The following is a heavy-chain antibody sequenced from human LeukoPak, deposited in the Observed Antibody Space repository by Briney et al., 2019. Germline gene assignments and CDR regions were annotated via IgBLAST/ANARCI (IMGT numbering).Heavy chain of an antibody. CDR3: ARRSPIVVPAAIERGAFDI. Sequence: SETLSLTCSVSGGSINNYYGTWIRQAPGKGLEGIGNVYYTGTTNYNPSLKSRVTISVDTSKNQFSLKLSSVTAADTAVYYCARRSPIVVPAAIERGAFDIWGQGTMVTVSS. D-gene: IGHD2-2*02. J-gene: IGHJ3*02. V-gene: IGHV4-59*01. CDR2: VYYTGTT. CDR1: GGSINNYY.